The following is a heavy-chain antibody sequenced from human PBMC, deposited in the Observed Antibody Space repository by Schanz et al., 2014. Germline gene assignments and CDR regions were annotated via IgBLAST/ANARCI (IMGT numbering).Heavy chain of an antibody. CDR2: ISSSSSTR. V-gene: IGHV3-48*01. Sequence: DVQLVESGGGLVQPGGSLRLSCAASGFTFSSYSMNWVRQAPGKGLEWVSYISSSSSTRYYADSVKGRFTISRDNAKNTLFLQMSSLRVDDMAVYYCGRAGTGMAGWYFELWGRGTLVTVSS. D-gene: IGHD5-18*01. J-gene: IGHJ2*01. CDR1: GFTFSSYS. CDR3: GRAGTGMAGWYFEL.